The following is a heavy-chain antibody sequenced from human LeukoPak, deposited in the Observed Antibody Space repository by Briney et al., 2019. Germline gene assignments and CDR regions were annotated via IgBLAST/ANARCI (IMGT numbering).Heavy chain of an antibody. CDR2: IWYDGSNP. J-gene: IGHJ5*02. V-gene: IGHV3-33*01. CDR3: ARLIGWSRFDP. CDR1: GFTFSSYG. D-gene: IGHD6-19*01. Sequence: GGSLRLSCAASGFTFSSYGMHWVRQAPGKGLEWVALIWYDGSNPYYADSVKGRFTISRDNSKNTLHLQMNSLRAEDTAVFYCARLIGWSRFDPWGQGALVTVSS.